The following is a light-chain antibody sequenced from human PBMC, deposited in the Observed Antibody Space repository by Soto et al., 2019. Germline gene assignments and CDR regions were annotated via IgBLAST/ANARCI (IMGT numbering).Light chain of an antibody. CDR3: GSYTSSHVV. CDR2: DVT. Sequence: QSALTQPASASGSPGQSITISCTGTSSDVGGYNYVSWYQQHPGKAPKLMIYDVTKRPSGVSNRFSGSKSGNTASLTISGLQAADEADYYCGSYTSSHVVFGGGTKLTVL. J-gene: IGLJ2*01. V-gene: IGLV2-14*01. CDR1: SSDVGGYNY.